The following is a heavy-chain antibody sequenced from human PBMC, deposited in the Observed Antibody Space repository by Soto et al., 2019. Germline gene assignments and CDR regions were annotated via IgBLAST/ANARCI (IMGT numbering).Heavy chain of an antibody. Sequence: SETLSLTCAVYGGSFSGYYWSWIRQPPGKGLEWIGEINHSGSTNYNPSLKSRVTISVDTSKNQFSLKLSSVTAADTAVYYCARARGSADYYYYYYMDVWGKGTTVTVSS. CDR1: GGSFSGYY. J-gene: IGHJ6*03. V-gene: IGHV4-34*01. D-gene: IGHD3-10*01. CDR3: ARARGSADYYYYYYMDV. CDR2: INHSGST.